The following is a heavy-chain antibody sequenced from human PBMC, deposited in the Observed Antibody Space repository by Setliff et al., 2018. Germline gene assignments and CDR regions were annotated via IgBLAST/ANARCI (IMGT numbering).Heavy chain of an antibody. CDR3: ARGYYNGRGYYYLPCSFDS. CDR2: RHGTEGT. J-gene: IGHJ4*02. Sequence: SETLSLTCTVSDGSLYSGNYYWTWIRQPAGKALEWIGHRHGTEGTPYNPSLESRVTISRDKSPNQLSLMLRSVTAADTALYYCARGYYNGRGYYYLPCSFDSWGRGIVVTVSS. D-gene: IGHD3-10*01. V-gene: IGHV4-61*09. CDR1: DGSLYSGNYY.